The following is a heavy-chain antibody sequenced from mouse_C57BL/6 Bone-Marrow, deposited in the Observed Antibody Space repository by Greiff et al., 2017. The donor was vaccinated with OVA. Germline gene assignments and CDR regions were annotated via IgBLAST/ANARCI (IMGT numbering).Heavy chain of an antibody. Sequence: VQVVESGADLARPGASVKMSCKASGYTFTSYTIHWVKQRPGQGLEWIGYIDPTNDYTNYNQKFKGKATLTADKSSSTAYMQLSSLTSEDSAVYYCTRGYYFDYWGQGTTLTVSS. V-gene: IGHV1-4*01. CDR2: IDPTNDYT. J-gene: IGHJ2*01. CDR3: TRGYYFDY. CDR1: GYTFTSYT.